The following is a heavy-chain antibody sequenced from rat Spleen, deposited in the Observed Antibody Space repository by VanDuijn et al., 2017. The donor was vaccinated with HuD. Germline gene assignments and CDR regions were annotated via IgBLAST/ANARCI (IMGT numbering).Heavy chain of an antibody. Sequence: EVQLVESDGGLVQPGKSLKLSCAASGFTFDDHFMAWVRQAPENGIEWLAYINTDSSSTHYAETVKGRFTISRDNAKNTVDMQLSSLRSEDTAMYFCTTDKYGGYSAGFAYWGQGTLVTVSS. D-gene: IGHD1-11*01. J-gene: IGHJ3*01. CDR2: INTDSSST. CDR1: GFTFDDHF. CDR3: TTDKYGGYSAGFAY. V-gene: IGHV5-43*01.